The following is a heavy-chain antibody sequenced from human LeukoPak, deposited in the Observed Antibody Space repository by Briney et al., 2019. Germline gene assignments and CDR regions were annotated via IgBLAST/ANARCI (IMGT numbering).Heavy chain of an antibody. CDR1: GYTFTNYG. CDR2: ISGYNGNT. CDR3: ATYRQVLLPFES. V-gene: IGHV1-18*01. D-gene: IGHD2-8*02. Sequence: ASVKVSCKASGYTFTNYGISWVRQAPGQGLEWLGWISGYNGNTKFAQKLQGRVTMTTDTSTSTAYMALRSLRSDDTAIYYCATYRQVLLPFESWGQGTLVTVSS. J-gene: IGHJ4*02.